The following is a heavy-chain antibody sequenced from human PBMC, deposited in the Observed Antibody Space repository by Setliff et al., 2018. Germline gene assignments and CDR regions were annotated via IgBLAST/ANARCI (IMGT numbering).Heavy chain of an antibody. CDR1: GGSISSGTYY. Sequence: PSETLSLTCTVSGGSISSGTYYWTWIRQAAGKGLEWIGHISTTGTTSYNPSLKRRVTISLDTSKNQFSLKMTSVTAADTAVYYCARDPLRWGYSYGPSGYLDYWGQGTLVTVSS. V-gene: IGHV4-61*09. CDR2: ISTTGTT. CDR3: ARDPLRWGYSYGPSGYLDY. D-gene: IGHD5-18*01. J-gene: IGHJ4*02.